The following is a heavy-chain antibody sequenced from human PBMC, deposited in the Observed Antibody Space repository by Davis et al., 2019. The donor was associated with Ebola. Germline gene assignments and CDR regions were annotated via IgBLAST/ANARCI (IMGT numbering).Heavy chain of an antibody. J-gene: IGHJ6*02. V-gene: IGHV1-8*03. D-gene: IGHD6-19*01. CDR1: GYTFTSYD. Sequence: ASVKVSCKASGYTFTSYDINWVRQATGQGLEWMGWMNPNSGNTGYAQKFQGRVTITRNTSISTAYMELSSLRSEDTAVYYCARGVSGIAVAGYYYGMDVWGQGTTVTVSS. CDR3: ARGVSGIAVAGYYYGMDV. CDR2: MNPNSGNT.